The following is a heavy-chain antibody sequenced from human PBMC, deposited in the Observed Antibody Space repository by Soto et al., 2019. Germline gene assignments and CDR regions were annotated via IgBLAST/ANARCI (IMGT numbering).Heavy chain of an antibody. CDR3: ARDHGQLWTRNPNFDY. J-gene: IGHJ4*02. CDR2: INAGNGNT. Sequence: ASVKVSCKASGYSFTSYAMHWVRQAPGQRLEWMGWINAGNGNTKYSQKFQGRVTITRDTSASTAYMELSSLRSEDTAVYYCARDHGQLWTRNPNFDYWGQGTLVTVSS. CDR1: GYSFTSYA. D-gene: IGHD5-18*01. V-gene: IGHV1-3*01.